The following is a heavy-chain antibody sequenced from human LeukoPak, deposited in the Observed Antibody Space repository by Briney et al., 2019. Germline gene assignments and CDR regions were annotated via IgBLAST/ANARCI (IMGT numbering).Heavy chain of an antibody. V-gene: IGHV3-23*01. D-gene: IGHD3-10*01. CDR3: AKDRYYGSGSYFYFDY. Sequence: PGGSLRLSCAASGFTFSSYAMSWVRRAPGKGLEWVSAISGSGGSTYYADSVKGRFTISRDNSKNTLYLQMNSLRAEDTAVYYCAKDRYYGSGSYFYFDYWGQGTLVTVSS. J-gene: IGHJ4*02. CDR1: GFTFSSYA. CDR2: ISGSGGST.